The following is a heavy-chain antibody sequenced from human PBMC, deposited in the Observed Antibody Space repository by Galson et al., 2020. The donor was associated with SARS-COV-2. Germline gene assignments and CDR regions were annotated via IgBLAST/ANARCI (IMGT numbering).Heavy chain of an antibody. J-gene: IGHJ6*02. CDR2: INHSGST. CDR1: GGSFSGYY. V-gene: IGHV4-34*01. D-gene: IGHD4-17*01. Sequence: ETSETLSLTCAVYGGSFSGYYWSWIRQPPGKGLEWIGEINHSGSTNYNPSLKSRVTISVDTSKNQFSLKLSSVTAADTAVYHCARGHPETTFYYYYYGMDVWGQGTTVTVSS. CDR3: ARGHPETTFYYYYYGMDV.